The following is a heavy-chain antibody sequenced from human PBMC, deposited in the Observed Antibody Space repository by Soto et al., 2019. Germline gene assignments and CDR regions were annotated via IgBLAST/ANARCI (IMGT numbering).Heavy chain of an antibody. CDR1: RFTFSSYA. Sequence: GGSLRLSCAASRFTFSSYAMHWVRQAPGKGLEWVAVISYDGSNKYYADSVKGRFTISRDNSKSTLYLQMNSLRAEDTAVYYCARSTMTVVVNDFDYWGQGTLVTVSS. CDR3: ARSTMTVVVNDFDY. V-gene: IGHV3-30-3*01. J-gene: IGHJ4*02. CDR2: ISYDGSNK. D-gene: IGHD3-22*01.